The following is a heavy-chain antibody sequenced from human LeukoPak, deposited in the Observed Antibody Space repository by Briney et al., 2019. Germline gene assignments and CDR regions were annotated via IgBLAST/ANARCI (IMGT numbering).Heavy chain of an antibody. CDR1: GFTFSSYA. CDR3: AKDRVTRYSGYGLGDD. CDR2: ITGSGEKT. Sequence: GGSLRLSCAASGFTFSSYAMSWVRQAPGQGLDWVAAITGSGEKTYYADSVKGRFTISRDDSKSTLYLQMNSLRAEDTALYYCAKDRVTRYSGYGLGDDWGQGTLVTVSS. D-gene: IGHD5-12*01. V-gene: IGHV3-23*01. J-gene: IGHJ4*02.